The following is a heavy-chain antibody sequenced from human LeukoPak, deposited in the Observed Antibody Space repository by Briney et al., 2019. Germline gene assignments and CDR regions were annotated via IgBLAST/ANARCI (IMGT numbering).Heavy chain of an antibody. Sequence: PSETLSLTCTVSGGSISSYYWSWIRQPPGKGLEWIGYIYYSGSTNYNPSLKSRVTISVDTSKNQFSLKLSSVTAADTAVYYCARVRYSSRESDYWGQGTLVTVSS. CDR3: ARVRYSSRESDY. J-gene: IGHJ4*02. D-gene: IGHD6-19*01. V-gene: IGHV4-59*01. CDR1: GGSISSYY. CDR2: IYYSGST.